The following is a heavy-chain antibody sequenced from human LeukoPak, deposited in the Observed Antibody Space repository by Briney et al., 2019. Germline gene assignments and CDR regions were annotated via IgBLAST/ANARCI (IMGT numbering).Heavy chain of an antibody. Sequence: SQTLSLTCTVYGGSINSGGYYWSWIRQHPGKGLEWIGYIYDSGSTYYNPSLKSRVTISGDTSKNQFSLKLSSVTAADTAVYYCARIYRGTYSRGVWGQGTMVTVSS. V-gene: IGHV4-31*03. CDR1: GGSINSGGYY. CDR3: ARIYRGTYSRGV. D-gene: IGHD1-26*01. J-gene: IGHJ3*01. CDR2: IYDSGST.